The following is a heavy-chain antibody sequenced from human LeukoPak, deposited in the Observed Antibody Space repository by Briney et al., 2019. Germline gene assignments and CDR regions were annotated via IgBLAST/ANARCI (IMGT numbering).Heavy chain of an antibody. CDR2: IYYSGST. CDR3: ASYYGSGSNH. CDR1: GGSTSSSSYY. D-gene: IGHD3-10*01. V-gene: IGHV4-39*07. J-gene: IGHJ4*02. Sequence: PSEALSLTCTVSGGSTSSSSYYWGWIRQPPGKGLEWIGSIYYSGSTYYNPSLKSRVTISVDTSKNQFSLKLSSVTAADTAVYYCASYYGSGSNHWGQGTLVTVSS.